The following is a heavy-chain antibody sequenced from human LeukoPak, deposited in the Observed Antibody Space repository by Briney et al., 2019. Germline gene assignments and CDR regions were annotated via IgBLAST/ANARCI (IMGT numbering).Heavy chain of an antibody. Sequence: PGGSLRLSCAASGFTFSSYAMHWVRQAPGKGLEWVAVISYDGSNKYYADSAKGRFTISRDDSKNTLYLQMNSLRAEDTAVYYCAKDRWRRSSGGFDYWGQGTLVTVSS. D-gene: IGHD6-6*01. J-gene: IGHJ4*02. CDR3: AKDRWRRSSGGFDY. CDR2: ISYDGSNK. CDR1: GFTFSSYA. V-gene: IGHV3-30-3*01.